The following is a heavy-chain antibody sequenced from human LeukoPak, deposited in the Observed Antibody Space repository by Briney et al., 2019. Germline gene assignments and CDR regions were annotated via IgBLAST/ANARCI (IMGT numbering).Heavy chain of an antibody. D-gene: IGHD3-22*01. CDR2: IVVGSGNT. CDR1: GFTFTSSA. V-gene: IGHV1-58*02. CDR3: AADPNYYDSSGYYLGY. Sequence: ASVTVSCKASGFTFTSSAIQWVRQARGQRLEWIGWIVVGSGNTNYAHKFQERVTITRDMSTSTAYMELSSLRSEDTAVYYCAADPNYYDSSGYYLGYSGQGTLVTVSS. J-gene: IGHJ4*02.